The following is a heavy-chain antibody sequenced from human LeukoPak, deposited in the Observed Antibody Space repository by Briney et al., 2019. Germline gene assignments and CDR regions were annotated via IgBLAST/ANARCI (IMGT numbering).Heavy chain of an antibody. J-gene: IGHJ4*02. V-gene: IGHV4-34*12. D-gene: IGHD6-19*01. CDR2: IIHSGST. Sequence: SETMSLTCAVYGGSFSGYYWSWNRQPPGKGLEWNGEIIHSGSTNYNTSLKSRVTKPLDTTKTQFSLKLNSVTAADTAVYYCARERRPTLMDSSGWHRKGGYFDYWGQGTLVTVSS. CDR1: GGSFSGYY. CDR3: ARERRPTLMDSSGWHRKGGYFDY.